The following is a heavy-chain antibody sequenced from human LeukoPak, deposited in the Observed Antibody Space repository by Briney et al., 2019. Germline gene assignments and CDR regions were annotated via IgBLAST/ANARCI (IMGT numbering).Heavy chain of an antibody. D-gene: IGHD6-19*01. Sequence: SETLSLTCTVSADSLSSGGHYWAWIRQLPGKGLESIGFIHHSGSSRHNPSLKDRVAISVDASRKQFALRLSSVTAADTAVYYCARGPGIAVATKNYYYYGMDVWGQGTTVTVSS. CDR1: ADSLSSGGHY. CDR2: IHHSGSS. J-gene: IGHJ6*02. V-gene: IGHV4-31*03. CDR3: ARGPGIAVATKNYYYYGMDV.